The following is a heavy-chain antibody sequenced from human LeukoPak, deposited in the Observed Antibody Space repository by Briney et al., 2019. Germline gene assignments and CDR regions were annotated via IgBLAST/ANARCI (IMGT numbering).Heavy chain of an antibody. CDR3: ARDHSSGWETFGY. CDR1: GFTFSSYE. D-gene: IGHD6-19*01. J-gene: IGHJ4*02. Sequence: GGSLRLSCAASGFTFSSYEMNWVRQAPGKGLEWVSSISSSSSYIYYADSVKGRSTISRDNAKNSLYLQMNSLRAEDTAVYYCARDHSSGWETFGYWGQGTLVTVSS. V-gene: IGHV3-21*01. CDR2: ISSSSSYI.